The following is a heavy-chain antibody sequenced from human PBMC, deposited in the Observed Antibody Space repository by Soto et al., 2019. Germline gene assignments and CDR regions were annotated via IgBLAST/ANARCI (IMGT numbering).Heavy chain of an antibody. J-gene: IGHJ4*02. CDR3: AKDHWGGFDY. CDR2: ITGSSVAT. V-gene: IGHV3-23*01. D-gene: IGHD3-16*01. CDR1: GFTFSTYA. Sequence: EVQLLESGGGLVQPGESLRLSCAASGFTFSTYAMNWVRQAPGKGLEWVSLITGSSVATYYADSVRGRFTISRDNSNNTLYLQMNSLRAEDTAVYYCAKDHWGGFDYWGQGTPVTVSS.